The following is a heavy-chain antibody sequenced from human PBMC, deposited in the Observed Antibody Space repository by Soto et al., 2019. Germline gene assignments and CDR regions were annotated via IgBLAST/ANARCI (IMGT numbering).Heavy chain of an antibody. Sequence: EVQLVESGGGLVHPGGSLRLSCAASGFTFSNYWMHWVRQVPGKGLEWVSRINTDGSSTGYAASVKGRFTISRDNAKSTLYVQKNSLRAEDTAVYYCAKDLHYGASDFWGQGTLVTVSS. CDR1: GFTFSNYW. CDR2: INTDGSST. D-gene: IGHD4-17*01. J-gene: IGHJ4*02. CDR3: AKDLHYGASDF. V-gene: IGHV3-74*01.